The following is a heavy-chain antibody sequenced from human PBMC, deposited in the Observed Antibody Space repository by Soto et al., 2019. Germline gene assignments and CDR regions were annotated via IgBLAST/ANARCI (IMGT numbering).Heavy chain of an antibody. CDR2: ISYDGSNK. V-gene: IGHV3-30*18. Sequence: PGGSLRLSCAASGFTFSSYGMHWVRQAPGKGLEWVAVISYDGSNKYYADSVKGRFTISRDNSKNTLYLQMNSLRAEDTAVYYCAKDLLETAMVTALYYYYMDVWGKGTTVTVSS. D-gene: IGHD5-18*01. CDR3: AKDLLETAMVTALYYYYMDV. J-gene: IGHJ6*03. CDR1: GFTFSSYG.